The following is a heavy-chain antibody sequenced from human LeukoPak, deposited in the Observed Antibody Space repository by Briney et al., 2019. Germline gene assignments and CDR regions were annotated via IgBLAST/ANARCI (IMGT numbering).Heavy chain of an antibody. Sequence: WASVTVSCKASGGTFSSYAINWVRQAPGQGPEWVGGINPIFGTANYAQRFQGRVTITADESTSTAYMELSSLRSEDTAVYYCAKHRYQLLSGFDYWGQGTLVTVSS. D-gene: IGHD2-2*01. CDR1: GGTFSSYA. V-gene: IGHV1-69*13. CDR3: AKHRYQLLSGFDY. CDR2: INPIFGTA. J-gene: IGHJ4*02.